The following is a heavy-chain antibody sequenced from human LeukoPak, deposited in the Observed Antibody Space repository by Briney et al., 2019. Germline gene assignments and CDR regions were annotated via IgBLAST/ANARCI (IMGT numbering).Heavy chain of an antibody. CDR3: ARHGGEQLVPQDDAFDI. V-gene: IGHV4-39*01. D-gene: IGHD6-6*01. Sequence: SETLSLTCTVSGGSFSSSSYYWGWIRQPPGKGLEWIGSIYYSGSTYYNPSLKSRVTISVDTSKNQFSLKLSSVTAADTAVYYCARHGGEQLVPQDDAFDIWGQGTMVTVSS. CDR2: IYYSGST. J-gene: IGHJ3*02. CDR1: GGSFSSSSYY.